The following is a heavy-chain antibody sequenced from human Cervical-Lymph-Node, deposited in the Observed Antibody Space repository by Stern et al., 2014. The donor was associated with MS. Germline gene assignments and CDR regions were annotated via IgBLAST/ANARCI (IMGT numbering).Heavy chain of an antibody. CDR1: GFTFGTYS. V-gene: IGHV3-21*01. Sequence: EVQLVESGGGLVNPGGSLRLSCAASGFTFGTYSMTWVRQAPGKGLEWVSSITSSSKSIHYAESVRGRFTISRDNAKNSLYLHMSSLRAEDTAVYYCARPRGYGGNSMFLHYWGQGTLVTVSS. J-gene: IGHJ4*02. CDR3: ARPRGYGGNSMFLHY. D-gene: IGHD4-23*01. CDR2: ITSSSKSI.